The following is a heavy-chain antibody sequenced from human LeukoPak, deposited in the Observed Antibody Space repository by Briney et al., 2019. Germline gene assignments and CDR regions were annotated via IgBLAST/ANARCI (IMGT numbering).Heavy chain of an antibody. CDR2: INHSGST. CDR1: GGSFSGYY. J-gene: IGHJ4*02. CDR3: ARGTARPLPTYYYDGSGYYYFDY. D-gene: IGHD3-22*01. V-gene: IGHV4-34*01. Sequence: SETLSLTCAVYGGSFSGYYWSWIRQPPGKGLEWIGEINHSGSTNYNPSLKSRVTISVDTSKNQFSLKLSSVTAADTAVYYCARGTARPLPTYYYDGSGYYYFDYWGQGTLVTVSS.